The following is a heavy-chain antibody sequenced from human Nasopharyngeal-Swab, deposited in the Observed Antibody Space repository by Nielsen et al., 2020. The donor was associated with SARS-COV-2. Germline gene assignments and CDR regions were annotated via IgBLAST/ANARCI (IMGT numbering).Heavy chain of an antibody. D-gene: IGHD3-16*01. V-gene: IGHV4-39*01. CDR3: ASYPLTFGGVWGSDAFDI. CDR2: IYYSGST. J-gene: IGHJ3*02. Sequence: RQAPGKGLEWIGSIYYSGSTYYNPSLKSRVTISVDTSKNQFSLKLSSVTAADMAVYYCASYPLTFGGVWGSDAFDIWGQGTMVTVSS.